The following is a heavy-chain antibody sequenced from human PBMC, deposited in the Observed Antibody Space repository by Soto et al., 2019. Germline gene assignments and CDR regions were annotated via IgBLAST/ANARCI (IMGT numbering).Heavy chain of an antibody. CDR1: GFTFSDYY. Sequence: GGSLRLSCGASGFTFSDYYMSWIRQAPGKGLEWVSYISSSGSTIYYADSVKGRFTISRDNAKNSLYLQMNSLRAEDTAVYYCARIVEWLRPDVWGKGTTVTVSS. CDR3: ARIVEWLRPDV. J-gene: IGHJ6*04. V-gene: IGHV3-11*01. D-gene: IGHD5-12*01. CDR2: ISSSGSTI.